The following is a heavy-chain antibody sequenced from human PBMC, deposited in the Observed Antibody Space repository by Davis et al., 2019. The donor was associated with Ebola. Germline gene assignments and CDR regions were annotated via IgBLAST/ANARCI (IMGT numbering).Heavy chain of an antibody. D-gene: IGHD1-26*01. J-gene: IGHJ4*02. CDR3: AASIVGDIGEYFFDY. Sequence: MPGGSLRLSCTVSGYSINSGYYWGWIRQPPGKGLEWIGNIYRSGSTYYNPSLKSRVTLSIDTSKNQFSLKLSSVTAADTALYYCAASIVGDIGEYFFDYWGQGALVTVSS. CDR2: IYRSGST. V-gene: IGHV4-38-2*02. CDR1: GYSINSGYY.